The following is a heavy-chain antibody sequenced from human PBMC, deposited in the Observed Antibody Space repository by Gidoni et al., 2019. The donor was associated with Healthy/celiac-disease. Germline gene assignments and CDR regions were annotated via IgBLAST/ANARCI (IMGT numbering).Heavy chain of an antibody. Sequence: QVQLVESGGGVVQPGRSLRLSCAASGFTFSSYAMHWVRQAPGKGLEWVAVISYDGSNKYYADSVKGRFTISRDNSKNTLYLQMNSLRAEDTAVYYCARDARGYSGYDPLNYWGQGTLVTVSS. V-gene: IGHV3-30-3*01. J-gene: IGHJ4*02. CDR2: ISYDGSNK. D-gene: IGHD5-12*01. CDR1: GFTFSSYA. CDR3: ARDARGYSGYDPLNY.